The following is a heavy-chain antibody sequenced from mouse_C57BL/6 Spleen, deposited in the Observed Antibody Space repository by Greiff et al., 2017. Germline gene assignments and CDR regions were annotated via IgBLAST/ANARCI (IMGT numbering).Heavy chain of an antibody. CDR3: ARHTPSYSNYVAY. CDR1: GYAFSSSW. Sequence: AQLQQSGPELVKLGASVKISCKASGYAFSSSWMNWVKQRPGTGLEWIGRIFPGDGDTNYNGKFKGKATLTADKSSSTAYMLLSSLTSEYSAVYFCARHTPSYSNYVAYWGQGTLVTVSA. V-gene: IGHV1-82*01. CDR2: IFPGDGDT. D-gene: IGHD2-5*01. J-gene: IGHJ3*01.